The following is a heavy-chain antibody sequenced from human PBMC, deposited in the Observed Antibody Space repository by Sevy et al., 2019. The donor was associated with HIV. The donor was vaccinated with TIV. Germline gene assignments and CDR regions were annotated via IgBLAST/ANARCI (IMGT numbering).Heavy chain of an antibody. CDR2: IKEDGSEK. Sequence: GILRLSCAASGFTFSSYWMSWVRQAPGKGLEWVAKIKEDGSEKQCVDSVKGRFTISRNNAKNSLYQQMNCLRAEDTAVYYNESASRLTDVWGKGTTVTVSS. J-gene: IGHJ6*03. CDR1: GFTFSSYW. D-gene: IGHD3-16*01. V-gene: IGHV3-7*01. CDR3: ESASRLTDV.